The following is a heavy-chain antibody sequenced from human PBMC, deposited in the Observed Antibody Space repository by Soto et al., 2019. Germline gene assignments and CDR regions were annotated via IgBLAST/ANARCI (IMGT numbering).Heavy chain of an antibody. Sequence: ASVKVSCKACGYTFTSYGISWVRQAPGQGLEWMGWISAYNGNTNYAQKLQGRVTMTTDTSTSTAYMELRSLRSDDTAVYYCARDRDYDFWSGYAPYYFDYWGQGTLVTVSS. J-gene: IGHJ4*02. V-gene: IGHV1-18*01. D-gene: IGHD3-3*01. CDR3: ARDRDYDFWSGYAPYYFDY. CDR2: ISAYNGNT. CDR1: GYTFTSYG.